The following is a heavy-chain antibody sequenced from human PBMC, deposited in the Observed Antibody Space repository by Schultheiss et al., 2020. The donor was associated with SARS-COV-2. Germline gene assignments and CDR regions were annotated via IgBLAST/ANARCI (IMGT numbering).Heavy chain of an antibody. V-gene: IGHV3-30*02. CDR1: GFTFSSYG. Sequence: GGSLRLSCAASGFTFSSYGMHWVRQAPGKGLEWVAVIWYDGSNKYYADSVKGRFTISRDNSKNTLYLQMNSLRAEDTAVYYCATQESSSWYFFDYWGQGTLVTVSS. J-gene: IGHJ4*02. CDR3: ATQESSSWYFFDY. D-gene: IGHD6-13*01. CDR2: IWYDGSNK.